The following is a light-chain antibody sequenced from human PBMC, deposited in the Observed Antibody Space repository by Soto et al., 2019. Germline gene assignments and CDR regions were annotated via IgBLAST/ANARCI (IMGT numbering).Light chain of an antibody. J-gene: IGKJ4*01. CDR3: QQYYSTLLT. Sequence: DIVMTQSPDSLAVSLGERATINCKSSQSVLYSSNNKNYLAWYQQKPGQPPKLLIYWASTRESGVPDRFSCSGSGTDFTLTISSLQAEDVAVYYCQQYYSTLLTFGGGNKVEIK. V-gene: IGKV4-1*01. CDR1: QSVLYSSNNKNY. CDR2: WAS.